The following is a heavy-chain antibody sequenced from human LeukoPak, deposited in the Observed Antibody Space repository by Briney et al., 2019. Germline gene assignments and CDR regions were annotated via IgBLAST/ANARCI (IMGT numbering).Heavy chain of an antibody. CDR3: ARLTYDSKSYRYYFDY. CDR2: IYHSGST. Sequence: PSETLSLTCTVSGDSISSTNYFWGWIRQPPGKGLEWIGSIYHSGSTYFNPSLKSRVTMSVDTSKNQFSVNLSFVTAADTAVYYCARLTYDSKSYRYYFDYWGQGTLVTVSS. V-gene: IGHV4-39*01. D-gene: IGHD3-22*01. CDR1: GDSISSTNYF. J-gene: IGHJ4*02.